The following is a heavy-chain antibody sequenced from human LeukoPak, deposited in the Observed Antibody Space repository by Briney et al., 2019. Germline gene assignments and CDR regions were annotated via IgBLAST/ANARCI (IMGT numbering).Heavy chain of an antibody. Sequence: ASVKVSCKASGYTFTDYGIHWVRQAPGQGLGWISWGGTFNGHRLYGQRFQGRVTMTTDPSTTTVYMELTSLTSDDTALYYCARDAVGARAFDFWGQGTMVIVSS. CDR1: GYTFTDYG. D-gene: IGHD1-26*01. J-gene: IGHJ3*01. CDR2: GGTFNGHR. V-gene: IGHV1-18*01. CDR3: ARDAVGARAFDF.